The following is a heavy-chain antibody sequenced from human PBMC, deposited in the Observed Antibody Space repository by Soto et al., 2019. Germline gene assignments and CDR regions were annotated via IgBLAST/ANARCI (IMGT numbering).Heavy chain of an antibody. D-gene: IGHD3-22*01. CDR2: IIPIFGTA. J-gene: IGHJ4*02. CDR1: GGTFSSYA. Sequence: SVKVSCKASGGTFSSYAISWVRQAPGQGLEWMGGIIPIFGTANYAQKFQGRVTITADESTSTAYMELSSLRSEDTAVYYCARQNYDSSGYYQSYYFDYWGQGTLVTVSS. V-gene: IGHV1-69*13. CDR3: ARQNYDSSGYYQSYYFDY.